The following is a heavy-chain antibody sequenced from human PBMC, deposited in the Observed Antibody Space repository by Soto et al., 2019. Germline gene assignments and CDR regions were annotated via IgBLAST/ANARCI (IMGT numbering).Heavy chain of an antibody. CDR1: GFTFIIYA. CDR3: AKDRGGNSVGSSVSSVY. Sequence: GGSLRLSCAASGFTFIIYAMSWVRQAPGKGLEWVSAISGSGGSTYYADSVKGRFTISRDNSKNTLYLQMNSLRAEDTAVYYCAKDRGGNSVGSSVSSVYWGQGTRVTVSS. CDR2: ISGSGGST. V-gene: IGHV3-23*01. J-gene: IGHJ4*02. D-gene: IGHD2-21*02.